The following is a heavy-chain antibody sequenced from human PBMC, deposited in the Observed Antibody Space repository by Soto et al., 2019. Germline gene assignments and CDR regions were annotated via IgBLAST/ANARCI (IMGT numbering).Heavy chain of an antibody. CDR1: GFSLNTGGVG. CDR2: IYWDDDK. J-gene: IGHJ4*02. D-gene: IGHD2-21*01. V-gene: IGHV2-5*02. Sequence: QITLKESGPTLVKPTQTLTLTCTFSGFSLNTGGVGVVWIRQPPGKALEWLAVIYWDDDKRYSPFMKSRLTITKDTSKDQVVLTMTNTDPVDTGTYYCAHSPFFGDKLDYWGQGSLVTVSS. CDR3: AHSPFFGDKLDY.